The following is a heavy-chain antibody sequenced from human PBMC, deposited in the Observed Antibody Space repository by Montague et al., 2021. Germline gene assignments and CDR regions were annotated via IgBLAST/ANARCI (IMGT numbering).Heavy chain of an antibody. V-gene: IGHV4-38-2*02. Sequence: SETLSLTCTVSRSLINSDYYWGWIRQPPGKGLEWMGSVFHGGRTYYNPSPKSRVTIPVDTSNNHFSLKLSSVTAADTAMYYCARERDRYYYLDIWGKGTTITVSS. CDR1: RSLINSDYY. J-gene: IGHJ6*03. CDR3: ARERDRYYYLDI. CDR2: VFHGGRT.